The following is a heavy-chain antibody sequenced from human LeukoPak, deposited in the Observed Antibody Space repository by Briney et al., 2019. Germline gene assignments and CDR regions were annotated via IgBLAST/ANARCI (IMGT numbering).Heavy chain of an antibody. D-gene: IGHD4-11*01. CDR2: INHSGST. V-gene: IGHV4-4*02. CDR3: ARVQYPKYYYYYYYMDV. CDR1: GGSISSSNW. J-gene: IGHJ6*03. Sequence: SETLSLTCAVSGGSISSSNWWSWIRQPPGKGLEWIGEINHSGSTNYNPSLKSRVTISVDTSKNQFSLKLSSVTAADTAVYYCARVQYPKYYYYYYYMDVWGKGTTVTVSS.